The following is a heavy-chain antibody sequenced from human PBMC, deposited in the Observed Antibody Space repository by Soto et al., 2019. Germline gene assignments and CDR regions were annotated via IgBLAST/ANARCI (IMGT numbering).Heavy chain of an antibody. Sequence: PSETLSLTCTVSGGSMRNYFWTLIRQPPGKGLEWIGYIHYSGTTSFFPSYNPSLRSRVTISEDTSKNQFSLKLLSVTTADTAVYFCAAGEASSRNLDQYYLDFWGQGTLVTVSS. J-gene: IGHJ4*02. CDR2: IHYSGTT. CDR3: AAGEASSRNLDQYYLDF. D-gene: IGHD6-13*01. V-gene: IGHV4-59*01. CDR1: GGSMRNYF.